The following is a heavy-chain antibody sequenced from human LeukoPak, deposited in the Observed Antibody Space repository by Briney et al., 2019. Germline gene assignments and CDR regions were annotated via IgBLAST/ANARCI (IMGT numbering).Heavy chain of an antibody. CDR1: GGSISSGSYY. CDR3: ARDLGDYGWFDS. V-gene: IGHV4-61*02. Sequence: SETLSLTCTVPGGSISSGSYYWSWIRQPAGKGLEWIGRIYASGSTNYNPSLKSRVTISVDTSKNQFSLKLSSVTAADTAVYYCARDLGDYGWFDSWGQGTLVTVSS. J-gene: IGHJ5*01. CDR2: IYASGST. D-gene: IGHD4-17*01.